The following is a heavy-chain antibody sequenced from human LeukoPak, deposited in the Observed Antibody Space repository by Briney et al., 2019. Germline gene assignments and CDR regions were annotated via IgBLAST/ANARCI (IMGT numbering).Heavy chain of an antibody. CDR2: INGNGGSR. J-gene: IGHJ6*04. CDR1: GFTFEDYG. V-gene: IGHV3-20*04. CDR3: AELGITMIGGV. D-gene: IGHD3-10*02. Sequence: GGSLRLSCAASGFTFEDYGMTWVRQAPGKGLEWVSGINGNGGSRGYAASVKGRFTISRDNAKNSLYLQMNSLRAEDTAVYYCAELGITMIGGVWGKGTTVTISS.